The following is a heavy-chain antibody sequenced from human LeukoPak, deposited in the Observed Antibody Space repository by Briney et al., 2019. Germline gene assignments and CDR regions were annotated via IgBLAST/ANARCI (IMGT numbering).Heavy chain of an antibody. Sequence: GGSLRLSCAASGFTFSSYAMSWVRQAPGKGLEWVSAISGSGGSTYYADSVKGRFTISRDNSKNTLYLQMNSLRAEDTAVYYCARAPSLGPAAMGYYYYYMDVWGKGTTVTVSS. J-gene: IGHJ6*03. CDR1: GFTFSSYA. CDR3: ARAPSLGPAAMGYYYYYMDV. D-gene: IGHD2-2*01. V-gene: IGHV3-23*01. CDR2: ISGSGGST.